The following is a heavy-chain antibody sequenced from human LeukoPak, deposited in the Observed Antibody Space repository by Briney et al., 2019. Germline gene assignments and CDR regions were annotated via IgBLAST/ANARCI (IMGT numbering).Heavy chain of an antibody. J-gene: IGHJ6*03. CDR2: ISWKSGSI. CDR1: GFSFDDYA. D-gene: IGHD5-18*01. CDR3: AKGSVEYSYGYYMDV. Sequence: RAGGSLRLSCAASGFSFDDYAMHWVRQAPGKGLEWVSGISWKSGSIGYADSVKGRFTISRDNAKNSLYLQMNSLRAEDMALYYCAKGSVEYSYGYYMDVWGKGTTVTVSS. V-gene: IGHV3-9*03.